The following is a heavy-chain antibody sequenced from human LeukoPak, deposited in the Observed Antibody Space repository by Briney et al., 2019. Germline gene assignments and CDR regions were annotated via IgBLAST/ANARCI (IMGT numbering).Heavy chain of an antibody. CDR3: ARVGVPAAISGFFQH. CDR1: GGTFSSYA. J-gene: IGHJ1*01. V-gene: IGHV1-69*05. D-gene: IGHD2-2*02. CDR2: IIPIFGTA. Sequence: SVKVSCKPSGGTFSSYAICWVRQAPGQGLEWMGGIIPIFGTANYAQKFQGRVTITTDESTSTAYMELSSLRSEDTAVYYCARVGVPAAISGFFQHGGQGTLVTVSS.